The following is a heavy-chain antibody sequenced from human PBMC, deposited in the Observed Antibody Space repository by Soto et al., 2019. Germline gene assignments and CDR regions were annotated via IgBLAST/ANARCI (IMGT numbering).Heavy chain of an antibody. V-gene: IGHV1-69*13. CDR3: ARARGRQWLVPGFDY. Sequence: ASVKVSCKASGGTFSSYAISWVRQAPGQGLEWMGGIIPIFGTANYAQKFQGRVTITADESTSTAYMELSSLRSEDTAVYYCARARGRQWLVPGFDYWGQGTLVTVSS. D-gene: IGHD6-19*01. CDR2: IIPIFGTA. CDR1: GGTFSSYA. J-gene: IGHJ4*02.